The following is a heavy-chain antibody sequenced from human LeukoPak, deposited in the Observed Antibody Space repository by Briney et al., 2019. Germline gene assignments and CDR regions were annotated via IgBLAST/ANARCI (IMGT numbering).Heavy chain of an antibody. Sequence: GRSLRLSCAASGFAFSSYGMHWVRQAPGKGLEWVAVIWYDGSNKYYADSVKGRFTISRDNSKNTLYLQMNSLRAEDTAVYYCARASTELWADFDYWGQGTLVTVSS. D-gene: IGHD5-18*01. CDR3: ARASTELWADFDY. CDR2: IWYDGSNK. J-gene: IGHJ4*02. V-gene: IGHV3-33*01. CDR1: GFAFSSYG.